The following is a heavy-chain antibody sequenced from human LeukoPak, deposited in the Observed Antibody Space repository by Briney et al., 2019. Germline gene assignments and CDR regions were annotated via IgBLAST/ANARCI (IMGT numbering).Heavy chain of an antibody. D-gene: IGHD3-16*01. CDR1: GFTFSNAW. CDR3: AKDKIWGEDYFDY. Sequence: GGSLRLSCAASGFTFSNAWMSWVRQAPGKGLEWVAFIRYDATIKYYADSVKGRFTMSRDNSKNTLFLQMDSLRVEDTAVYYCAKDKIWGEDYFDYWGQGTLVTVSS. CDR2: IRYDATIK. V-gene: IGHV3-30*02. J-gene: IGHJ4*02.